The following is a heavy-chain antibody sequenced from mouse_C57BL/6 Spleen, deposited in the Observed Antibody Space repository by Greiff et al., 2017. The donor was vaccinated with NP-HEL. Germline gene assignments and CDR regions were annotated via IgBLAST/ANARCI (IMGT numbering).Heavy chain of an antibody. CDR2: IHPSNGGN. V-gene: IGHV1-53*01. Sequence: QVQLQQPGPELVKPGASVKLSCKASGYTFTSYWMHWVKQRPGQGLEWIGNIHPSNGGNNYNEKFTGKATLTVDKSSSTAYMQLRSLTSGDTAVDYCGSSSFAYWGQGTLVTVS. CDR3: GSSSFAY. J-gene: IGHJ3*01. CDR1: GYTFTSYW. D-gene: IGHD6-1*01.